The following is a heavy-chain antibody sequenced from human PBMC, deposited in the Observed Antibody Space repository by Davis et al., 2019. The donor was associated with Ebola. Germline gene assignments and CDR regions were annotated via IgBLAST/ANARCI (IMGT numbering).Heavy chain of an antibody. Sequence: GGSLRLSCATSGFTFDDYAMHWVRQAPGKGLEWISGIGYNSDVIDYVESVKGRFTISRDNSNNVLYLQMNSLGTEDTAFYYCAREIKPYWYFDLWGRGTLVTVSS. CDR3: AREIKPYWYFDL. V-gene: IGHV3-9*01. CDR1: GFTFDDYA. CDR2: IGYNSDVI. J-gene: IGHJ2*01.